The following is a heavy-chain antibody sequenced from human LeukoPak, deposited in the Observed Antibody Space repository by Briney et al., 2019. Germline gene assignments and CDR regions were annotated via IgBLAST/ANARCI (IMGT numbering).Heavy chain of an antibody. D-gene: IGHD6-19*01. Sequence: GGSLRLSCAASGFTFSSYWMHWVRQAPGKGLVWVSRINSDGSSTSYADSVKGRFTISRDNAKNTLYLQMNSLRAEDTAVYYCARAPSGRYDVHYYYYGMDVWGQGTTVTVSS. V-gene: IGHV3-74*01. J-gene: IGHJ6*02. CDR1: GFTFSSYW. CDR3: ARAPSGRYDVHYYYYGMDV. CDR2: INSDGSST.